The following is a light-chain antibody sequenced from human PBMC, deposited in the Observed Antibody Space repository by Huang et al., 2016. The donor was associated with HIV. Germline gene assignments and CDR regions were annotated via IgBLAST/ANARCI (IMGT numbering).Light chain of an antibody. CDR1: QSVRNY. CDR2: DAS. J-gene: IGKJ1*01. Sequence: EIVLTQSPATLSLSPGGRATLSCRASQSVRNYLAWYQQKPGQAPRLLIDDASNGATGTPARFSGSGSGTDFTLTISSLEPEDFAVYYCQQRSDWPPWTFGQGTKVEIK. V-gene: IGKV3-11*01. CDR3: QQRSDWPPWT.